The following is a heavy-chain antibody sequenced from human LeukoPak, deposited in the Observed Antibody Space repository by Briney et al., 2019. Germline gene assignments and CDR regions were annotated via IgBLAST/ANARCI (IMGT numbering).Heavy chain of an antibody. V-gene: IGHV3-23*01. D-gene: IGHD3-22*01. CDR2: INNGGGTT. J-gene: IGHJ4*02. CDR1: GFTFRNYA. Sequence: GGSLRLSCAASGFTFRNYAMNWVRQAPGKGLEWVAAINNGGGTTYYADSVKGRFTISRDNSKNTLYLQMNSLRAEDSAVYYCAKGGILVVIPFDYWGQGTLVTVSS. CDR3: AKGGILVVIPFDY.